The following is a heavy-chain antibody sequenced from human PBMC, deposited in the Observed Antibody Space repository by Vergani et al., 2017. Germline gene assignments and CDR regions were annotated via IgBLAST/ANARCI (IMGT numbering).Heavy chain of an antibody. CDR1: FDSIRNLY. CDR3: ASDTHSGQRAGR. V-gene: IGHV4-59*11. CDR2: IHYSENT. J-gene: IGHJ4*02. Sequence: QVRLQESGPGLVKPSETLSLTCSVSFDSIRNLYCNWIRQPPGKGMEWIGSIHYSENTNYNPSLKTRVTISVDTSKNQFSLTLTSVTAADTAVYYCASDTHSGQRAGRWGQGILGTVTS. D-gene: IGHD6-19*01.